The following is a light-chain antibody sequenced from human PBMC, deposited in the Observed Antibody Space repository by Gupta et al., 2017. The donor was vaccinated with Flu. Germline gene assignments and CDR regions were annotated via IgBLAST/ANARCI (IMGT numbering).Light chain of an antibody. CDR1: QSGLCSSNNKNY. J-gene: IGKJ1*01. Sequence: SLGERATINCRSSQSGLCSSNNKNYVAWYQQKPGQPTKLLINWASTRGSGVPDRCSGGGSGKDFTLTISSLQAEDVAVYYYQHDNRTPLTFGQGTKVEIK. V-gene: IGKV4-1*01. CDR2: WAS. CDR3: QHDNRTPLT.